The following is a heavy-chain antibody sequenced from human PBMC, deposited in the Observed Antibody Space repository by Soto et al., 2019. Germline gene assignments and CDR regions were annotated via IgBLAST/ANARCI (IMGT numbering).Heavy chain of an antibody. CDR1: GGSFSGYY. CDR2: INHSGST. CDR3: ARRIVGATYWFDP. V-gene: IGHV4-34*01. J-gene: IGHJ5*02. D-gene: IGHD1-26*01. Sequence: QVQLQQWGAGLLKPSETLSLTCAVYGGSFSGYYWSWIRQPPGKGLEWIGEINHSGSTNYNPSLKSRVTISVDPSKNQFSLKLSSVTAADTAVYYCARRIVGATYWFDPWGQGTLVTVSS.